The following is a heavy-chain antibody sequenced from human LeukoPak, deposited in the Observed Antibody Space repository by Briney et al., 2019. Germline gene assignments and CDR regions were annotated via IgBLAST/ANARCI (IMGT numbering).Heavy chain of an antibody. J-gene: IGHJ3*02. D-gene: IGHD1-7*01. CDR1: GFTFSSYA. CDR3: AGGLELLAVDAFDI. CDR2: ISGSGGST. Sequence: GGSLRLSCAASGFTFSSYAMSWVRQAPGKGLEWVSAISGSGGSTYYAASVKGRFTISRATSKNTLYLQMNSLRAEDTAVYYCAGGLELLAVDAFDIWGQGTMVTVSS. V-gene: IGHV3-23*01.